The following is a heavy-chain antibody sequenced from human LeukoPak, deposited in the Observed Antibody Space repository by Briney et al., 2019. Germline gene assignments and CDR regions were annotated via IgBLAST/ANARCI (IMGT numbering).Heavy chain of an antibody. V-gene: IGHV3-30*18. J-gene: IGHJ4*02. D-gene: IGHD3-10*01. CDR1: GFTFSSYG. Sequence: GGSLRLSCAASGFTFSSYGMHWVRQAPGKGLEWVAVISYDGSNKYYADSVKGRFTISRDNSKNTLYLQMNSLRAEDTAVYYCAKDRGYCAPFDYWGQGTLVTVSS. CDR3: AKDRGYCAPFDY. CDR2: ISYDGSNK.